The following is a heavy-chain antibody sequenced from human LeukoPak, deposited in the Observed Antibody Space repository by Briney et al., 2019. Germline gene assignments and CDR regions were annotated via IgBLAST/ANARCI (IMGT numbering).Heavy chain of an antibody. CDR1: GFTFSSYE. D-gene: IGHD2-15*01. J-gene: IGHJ4*02. CDR3: ARHEGYSFDY. V-gene: IGHV3-48*03. Sequence: GGSLRLSCAASGFTFSSYEMNWVRQAPGKGLEGVSYISSSGSTRDYADSVKGRFTISRDNAKNSLYLQMNSLRAEDTAVYYCARHEGYSFDYWGQGTLVTVSS. CDR2: ISSSGSTR.